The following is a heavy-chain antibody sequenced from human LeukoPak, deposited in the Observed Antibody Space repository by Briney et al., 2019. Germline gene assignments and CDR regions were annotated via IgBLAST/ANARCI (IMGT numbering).Heavy chain of an antibody. V-gene: IGHV4-34*01. CDR3: ARGEYSGYEHFDY. CDR2: INHSGST. Sequence: SETLSLTCAVYGGSFSGYYWSWIRQPPGKGLEWIGEINHSGSTNYNPSLKSRVTISADTSKNQFSLKLSSVTAADTAVYYCARGEYSGYEHFDYWGQGTLVTVSS. J-gene: IGHJ4*02. D-gene: IGHD5-12*01. CDR1: GGSFSGYY.